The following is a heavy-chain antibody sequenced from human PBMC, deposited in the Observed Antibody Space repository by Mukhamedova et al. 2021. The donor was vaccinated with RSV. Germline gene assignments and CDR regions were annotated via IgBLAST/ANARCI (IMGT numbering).Heavy chain of an antibody. CDR1: A. CDR3: TTWSLSNWFDP. Sequence: AMHWVRQASGKGLEWVGRIRSKADGYATVYAASVQGRFTISRDDSNNTAYLQMNSLKTEDTALYYCTTWSLSNWFDPWGQGTLVT. CDR2: IRSKADGYAT. D-gene: IGHD2-8*02. J-gene: IGHJ5*02. V-gene: IGHV3-73*01.